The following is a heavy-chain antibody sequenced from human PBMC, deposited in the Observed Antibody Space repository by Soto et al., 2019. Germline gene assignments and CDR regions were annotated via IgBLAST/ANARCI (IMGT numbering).Heavy chain of an antibody. CDR1: GGSFSGYY. D-gene: IGHD3-3*01. J-gene: IGHJ4*02. CDR3: ARQNYDFWSGYPGYFDY. Sequence: SETLSLTCAVYGGSFSGYYWSWIRQPPGKGLEWIGEIYHSGSTNYNPSLKSRVTISVDKSKNQFSLKLSSVTAADTAVYYCARQNYDFWSGYPGYFDYWGQGTLVTVSS. V-gene: IGHV4-34*01. CDR2: IYHSGST.